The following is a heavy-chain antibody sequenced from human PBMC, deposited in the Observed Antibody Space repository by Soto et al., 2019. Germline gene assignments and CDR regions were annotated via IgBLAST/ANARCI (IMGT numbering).Heavy chain of an antibody. D-gene: IGHD5-18*01. CDR3: ASLRGYSYGLFWFDP. J-gene: IGHJ5*02. V-gene: IGHV4-39*01. CDR1: GGSISSSSYY. Sequence: SETLSLTCTVSGGSISSSSYYWGWIRQPPGKGLEWIGSIYYSGSTYYNPSLKSRVTISVDTSKNQFSLKLSSVTAADTAVYYCASLRGYSYGLFWFDPWGQGTLVPSPQ. CDR2: IYYSGST.